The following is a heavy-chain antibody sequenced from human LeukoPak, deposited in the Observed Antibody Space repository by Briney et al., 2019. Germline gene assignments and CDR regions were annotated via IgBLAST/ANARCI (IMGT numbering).Heavy chain of an antibody. CDR2: ISGSGGST. CDR3: TYGDYPLTY. J-gene: IGHJ4*02. V-gene: IGHV3-23*01. D-gene: IGHD4-17*01. Sequence: GGSLRLSCAASGFTFSSYAMSWVRQAPGKGLEWVSAISGSGGSTYYAGSVKGRFTFSRDISKNTLYLQMNNLRAEDTAVYYCTYGDYPLTYWGQGTLVSVSS. CDR1: GFTFSSYA.